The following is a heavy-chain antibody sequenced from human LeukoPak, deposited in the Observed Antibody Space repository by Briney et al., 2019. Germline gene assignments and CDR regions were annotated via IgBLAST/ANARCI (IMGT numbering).Heavy chain of an antibody. J-gene: IGHJ4*02. CDR2: TYYRSKWYN. D-gene: IGHD6-19*01. CDR1: GDSVSSNSAA. Sequence: SQTLSLTCAIYGDSVSSNSAAWNWIRQSPSRGLEWLGRTYYRSKWYNDYAVSVKSRITINPDTSKNQFSLQLNSVTPEDTAVYYCARVEQWLANDHHKPFDYWGQGTLVTVSS. CDR3: ARVEQWLANDHHKPFDY. V-gene: IGHV6-1*01.